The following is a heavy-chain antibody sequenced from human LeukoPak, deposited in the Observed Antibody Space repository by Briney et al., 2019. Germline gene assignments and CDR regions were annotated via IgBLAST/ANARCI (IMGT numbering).Heavy chain of an antibody. CDR1: GFTFDDYA. CDR3: ARVGKGIAAAGTPNY. CDR2: ISWNSGSI. D-gene: IGHD6-13*01. V-gene: IGHV3-9*01. J-gene: IGHJ4*02. Sequence: GGSLRLSCAASGFTFDDYAMHWVRQAPGKGLEWVSGISWNSGSIGYADSVKGRFTISRDNAKNSLYLQMNSLRAEDTAVYYCARVGKGIAAAGTPNYWGQGTLVTVSS.